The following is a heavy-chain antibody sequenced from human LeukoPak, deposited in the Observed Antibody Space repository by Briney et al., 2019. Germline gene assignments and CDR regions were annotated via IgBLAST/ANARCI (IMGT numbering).Heavy chain of an antibody. Sequence: PGRSLRLSCAASGFTFDDYAMHGVRQAPGKGLEWVSGISWNSGSIGYADSVKGRFTISRDNAKNSLYLQMNSLRAEDMTLYYCAKSHSSGWYEVGTAIDYWGQGTLVTVSS. D-gene: IGHD6-19*01. CDR3: AKSHSSGWYEVGTAIDY. CDR2: ISWNSGSI. CDR1: GFTFDDYA. J-gene: IGHJ4*02. V-gene: IGHV3-9*03.